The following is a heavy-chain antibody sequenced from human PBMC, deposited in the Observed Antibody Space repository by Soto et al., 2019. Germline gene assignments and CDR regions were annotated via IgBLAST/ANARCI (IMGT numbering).Heavy chain of an antibody. CDR1: GFTFSGSA. CDR3: TRYDSGLYEGTASDY. D-gene: IGHD5-18*01. J-gene: IGHJ4*02. CDR2: IRSKANSYAT. Sequence: GGSLRLSCAASGFTFSGSAMHWVRQASGKGLEWVGRIRSKANSYATAYAASGKGRFTISRDDSKNTAYLQMNSLKTEDTAVYYCTRYDSGLYEGTASDYWGQGTLVTVSS. V-gene: IGHV3-73*01.